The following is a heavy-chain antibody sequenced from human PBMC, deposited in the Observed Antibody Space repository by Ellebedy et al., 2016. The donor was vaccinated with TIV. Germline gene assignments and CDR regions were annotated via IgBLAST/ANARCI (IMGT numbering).Heavy chain of an antibody. CDR2: IYGRGDII. J-gene: IGHJ6*02. CDR1: GFTFSTCS. V-gene: IGHV3-23*01. D-gene: IGHD2-15*01. Sequence: GESLKISCAVSGFTFSTCSMSWVRQAPGKGLEWVSAIYGRGDIIKYADSVKGRFTISRDNAKNSLYLQMNSLRDEDTAIYYCARDGGVAGETDVWGQGTTVTVSS. CDR3: ARDGGVAGETDV.